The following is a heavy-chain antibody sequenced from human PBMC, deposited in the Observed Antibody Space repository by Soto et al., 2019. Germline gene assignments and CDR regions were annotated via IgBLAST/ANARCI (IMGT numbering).Heavy chain of an antibody. CDR1: GYTFTGYY. D-gene: IGHD4-4*01. V-gene: IGHV1-2*04. CDR2: INPNSGGT. J-gene: IGHJ4*02. CDR3: ARGPRTTVTTSQDGFDY. Sequence: ASVKVSCKASGYTFTGYYMHWVRQAPGQGLEWMGWINPNSGGTNYAQKFQGWVTMTRDTSISTAYVELSRLRSDDTAVYYCARGPRTTVTTSQDGFDYWGQGTLVTVSS.